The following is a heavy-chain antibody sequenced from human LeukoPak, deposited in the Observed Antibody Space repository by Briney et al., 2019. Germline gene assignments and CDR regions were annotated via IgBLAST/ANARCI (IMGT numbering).Heavy chain of an antibody. D-gene: IGHD3-22*01. V-gene: IGHV4-39*01. Sequence: PSETLSLTRTVSGGSISNSIYYWGWIRQPPGKGLEWIGSIYYSGTSYYNPSLKSRVTISVDTSKNQFSLKLSSVTAADTAIYYCVRTAEVGYYPTWSQGTLVTVSS. CDR3: VRTAEVGYYPT. J-gene: IGHJ4*02. CDR1: GGSISNSIYY. CDR2: IYYSGTS.